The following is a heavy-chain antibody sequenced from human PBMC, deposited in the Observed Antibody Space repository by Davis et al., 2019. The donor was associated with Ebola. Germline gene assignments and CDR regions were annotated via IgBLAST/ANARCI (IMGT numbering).Heavy chain of an antibody. V-gene: IGHV3-23*01. J-gene: IGHJ4*02. CDR3: AKLHSDFDWLLSEVNYFDY. D-gene: IGHD3-9*01. Sequence: GESLKISCAASGFTFSTYAMSWVRQAPGKGLEWVSVISGRGGHTYYADSVKGRFTISRDNSKNTLYLQMNSLRAEDTAVYYCAKLHSDFDWLLSEVNYFDYWGQGTLVTVSS. CDR1: GFTFSTYA. CDR2: ISGRGGHT.